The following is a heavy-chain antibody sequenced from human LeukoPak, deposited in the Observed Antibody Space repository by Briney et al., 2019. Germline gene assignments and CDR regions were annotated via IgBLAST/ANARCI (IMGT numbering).Heavy chain of an antibody. V-gene: IGHV5-51*01. Sequence: GESLKISCKGSGYNFPDYWIGWVRQMPGQGLEWMAIIFPGDSRTRYSPSFQGQVTISADKSISTAYLQWSSLKASDSAMYYCTRPHYGASDYWGQGTLVTVSS. CDR3: TRPHYGASDY. CDR2: IFPGDSRT. CDR1: GYNFPDYW. J-gene: IGHJ4*02. D-gene: IGHD4-17*01.